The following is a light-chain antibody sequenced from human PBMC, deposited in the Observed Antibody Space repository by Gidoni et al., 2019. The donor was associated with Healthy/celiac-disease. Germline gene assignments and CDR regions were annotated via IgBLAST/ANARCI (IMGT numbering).Light chain of an antibody. CDR3: QQYNNWPPWT. Sequence: EIVMTQSPATLSVSPGERATLSCRASQSVSSNLAWYQPKPGQAPRLLIYGASTRATGIPARFSGSGSGTEFTLTISSLQSEDFAVYYCQQYNNWPPWTFGQXTKVEIK. J-gene: IGKJ1*01. V-gene: IGKV3-15*01. CDR1: QSVSSN. CDR2: GAS.